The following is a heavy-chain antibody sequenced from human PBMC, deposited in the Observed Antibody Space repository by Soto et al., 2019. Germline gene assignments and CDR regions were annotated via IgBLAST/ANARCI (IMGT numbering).Heavy chain of an antibody. D-gene: IGHD1-1*01. Sequence: QVQLQESGSRLLKPSQTLSLTCAVSGGSISSGGYSWTWIRQPPGKGLEWIGYVHHTGSTTYNPSLKTRVNLSGDRPHNHFFLSLTSPTAADSAIYYCARGLWNDVFQYWGRGILVTVSS. J-gene: IGHJ1*01. V-gene: IGHV4-30-2*01. CDR1: GGSISSGGYS. CDR2: VHHTGST. CDR3: ARGLWNDVFQY.